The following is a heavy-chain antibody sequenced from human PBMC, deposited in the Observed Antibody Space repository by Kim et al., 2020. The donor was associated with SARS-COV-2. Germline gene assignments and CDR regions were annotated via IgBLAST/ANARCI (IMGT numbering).Heavy chain of an antibody. CDR2: ISYDGSNK. CDR3: AKKMQGGLDY. D-gene: IGHD3-16*01. Sequence: GGSLRLSCAASGFTFSSYGIHWVRQAPGKGLEWVALISYDGSNKYYADSVKGRFTISRDNSKNTLYLEMNSLRAEDTAVYYCAKKMQGGLDYWGQGTLV. CDR1: GFTFSSYG. J-gene: IGHJ4*02. V-gene: IGHV3-30*18.